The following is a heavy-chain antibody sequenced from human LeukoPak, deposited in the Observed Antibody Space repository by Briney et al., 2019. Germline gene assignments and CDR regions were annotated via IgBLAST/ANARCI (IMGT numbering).Heavy chain of an antibody. CDR1: GGSISSSSYF. V-gene: IGHV4-39*07. CDR3: ARAPNDYGDFYFDY. Sequence: PSETLSLTCTISGGSISSSSYFWGWIRQPPGKGLEWIGSIYYSGSTYYNPSLKSRVTISVNTSQNQFSLKLSSVTAADTAVYYCARAPNDYGDFYFDYWGQGTLVTVSS. CDR2: IYYSGST. D-gene: IGHD4-17*01. J-gene: IGHJ4*02.